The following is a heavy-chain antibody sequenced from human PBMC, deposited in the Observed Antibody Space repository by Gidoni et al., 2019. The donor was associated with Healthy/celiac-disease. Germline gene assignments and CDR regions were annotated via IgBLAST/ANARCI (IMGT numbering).Heavy chain of an antibody. CDR3: ARGLRFLEWSY. V-gene: IGHV3-53*01. D-gene: IGHD3-3*01. J-gene: IGHJ4*02. Sequence: EVQLVESGGGLIEPGGSLRLSCAASWFTVSSNYMRWVRQAPGKGLEWVSVIYSGGNTYYADSVKGRFTISRDTSRYTLYLQMDSLRAEDTAVYYCARGLRFLEWSYWGQGTLVTVSS. CDR1: WFTVSSNY. CDR2: IYSGGNT.